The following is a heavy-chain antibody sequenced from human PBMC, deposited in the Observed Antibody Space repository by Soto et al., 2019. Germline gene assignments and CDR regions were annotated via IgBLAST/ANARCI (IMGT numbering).Heavy chain of an antibody. CDR2: INPSGAST. V-gene: IGHV1-46*01. D-gene: IGHD1-26*01. CDR3: ARDNSESNSWWFDP. J-gene: IGHJ5*02. Sequence: ASVKVSCKASGFTFSRYYMHWIRQAPGQGLEWMGIINPSGASTNYAQKFQGRVTLTRDTSTSTVSMEVSSLRSEDTAVYYCARDNSESNSWWFDPWGQGTLVTSPQ. CDR1: GFTFSRYY.